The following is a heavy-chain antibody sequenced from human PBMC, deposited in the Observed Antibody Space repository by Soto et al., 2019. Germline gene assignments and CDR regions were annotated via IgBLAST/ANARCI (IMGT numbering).Heavy chain of an antibody. CDR3: AREGVAPYYYYGIDV. CDR1: GYTFTRSG. Sequence: QVQLVQSGAEVKKPGASVKVSCKASGYTFTRSGISWVRQAPGQGPEWMGWISSYNGDTNYAQTFQGRVTMTTDTSTSTAYMELGSLRSDDTAVYYCAREGVAPYYYYGIDVWGQGTPVTVSS. J-gene: IGHJ6*02. CDR2: ISSYNGDT. V-gene: IGHV1-18*01. D-gene: IGHD5-12*01.